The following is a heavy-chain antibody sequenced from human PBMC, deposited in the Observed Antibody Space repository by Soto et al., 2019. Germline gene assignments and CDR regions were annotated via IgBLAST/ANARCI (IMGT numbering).Heavy chain of an antibody. J-gene: IGHJ4*02. CDR1: GASITSSY. Sequence: PSETLSLTCTVSGASITSSYWSWFRQSPGKGLEWIAYVYHTGATNYNPSLKSRVTISLDTSKSQFSLNLTSLSTADTAVYFCARGGNRYSNVASGVGGFEYWGQGSLVTVSS. CDR2: VYHTGAT. D-gene: IGHD5-12*01. CDR3: ARGGNRYSNVASGVGGFEY. V-gene: IGHV4-59*01.